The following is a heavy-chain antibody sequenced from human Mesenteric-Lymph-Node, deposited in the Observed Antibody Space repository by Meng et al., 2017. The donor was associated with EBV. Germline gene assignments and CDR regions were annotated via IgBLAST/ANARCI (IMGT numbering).Heavy chain of an antibody. J-gene: IGHJ4*02. CDR2: VIPRLGTS. D-gene: IGHD2-15*01. Sequence: QGQLGQSGAEVKRPGSPVKVSCKTSGDIFSRFAISWVRQVPGQGLEWMGGVIPRLGTSITAQKFHDRVTFTADASTSTAYMEVSSLRSEDTAIYYCARVAGAFDQDLFDSWGQGTLVTVSS. V-gene: IGHV1-69*01. CDR3: ARVAGAFDQDLFDS. CDR1: GDIFSRFA.